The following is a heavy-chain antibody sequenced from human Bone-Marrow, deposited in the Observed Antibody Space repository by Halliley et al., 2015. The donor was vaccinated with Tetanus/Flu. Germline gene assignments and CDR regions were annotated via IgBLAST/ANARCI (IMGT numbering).Heavy chain of an antibody. CDR2: ISGSGDST. D-gene: IGHD2-2*01. V-gene: IGHV3-23*01. Sequence: SLRLSCVASRLTFSGYAMSWVRQAPGKGLEWVSGISGSGDSTYYADSVKGRFTISRDNSKNTLYLQMSSLRAEDTAVYHCANPTSRTAMEPFGRWGQGTLVTFSS. J-gene: IGHJ4*02. CDR1: RLTFSGYA. CDR3: ANPTSRTAMEPFGR.